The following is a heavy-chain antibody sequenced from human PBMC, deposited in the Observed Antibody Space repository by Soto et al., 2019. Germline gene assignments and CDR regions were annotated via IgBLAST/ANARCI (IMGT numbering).Heavy chain of an antibody. CDR2: ISYDGSNK. CDR1: GFTFSSYA. V-gene: IGHV3-30-3*01. Sequence: PGGSLRLSCAASGFTFSSYAMHWVRQAPGKGLEWVAVISYDGSNKYYADSVKGRFTISRDNSKNTLYLQMNSLRAEDTAVYYCARVSLKWRVVDYFDYWGQGTLVTVSS. D-gene: IGHD3-3*01. CDR3: ARVSLKWRVVDYFDY. J-gene: IGHJ4*02.